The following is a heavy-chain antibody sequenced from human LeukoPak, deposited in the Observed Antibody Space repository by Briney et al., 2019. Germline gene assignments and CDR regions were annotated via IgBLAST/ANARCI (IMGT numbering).Heavy chain of an antibody. CDR3: ARQQWLARTYGMDV. J-gene: IGHJ6*02. V-gene: IGHV5-51*07. CDR1: GYIFTSYW. D-gene: IGHD6-19*01. Sequence: GESLKISCKTSGYIFTSYWIGWAHQMPGGGLEWMGIIYPGNPDTRYSPSFQGQVTISADKSISTAYLQWSSLKASDTAMYYCARQQWLARTYGMDVWGQGTTVTVSS. CDR2: IYPGNPDT.